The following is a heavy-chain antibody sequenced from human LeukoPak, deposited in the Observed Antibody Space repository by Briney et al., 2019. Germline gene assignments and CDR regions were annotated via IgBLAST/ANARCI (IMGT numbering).Heavy chain of an antibody. CDR1: GFTFSSYG. CDR3: ARDGGTYYDYVWGSYRYNPPDY. V-gene: IGHV3-33*08. D-gene: IGHD3-16*02. CDR2: IWYDGSNK. J-gene: IGHJ4*02. Sequence: AGGSLRLSCAASGFTFSSYGMHWVRQAPGKGLGWVAFIWYDGSNKYYADSVKGRFTISRDNSKNTLYLQMNSLRAEDTAVYYCARDGGTYYDYVWGSYRYNPPDYWGQGTLVTVSS.